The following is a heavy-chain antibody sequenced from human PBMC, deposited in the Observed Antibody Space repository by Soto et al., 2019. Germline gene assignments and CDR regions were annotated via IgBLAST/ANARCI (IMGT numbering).Heavy chain of an antibody. Sequence: QVQLQESGPGLVKPSGTLSLTCAVSGGSISSSNWWSWVRQPPGKGLEWIGEIYHSGSTNYNPSLKSRGTISVDKSKNQFSLKLSSVTAADTAVYYCARSEQLVRVGYYYYGMDVWGQGTTVTVSS. CDR2: IYHSGST. D-gene: IGHD6-6*01. CDR3: ARSEQLVRVGYYYYGMDV. J-gene: IGHJ6*02. CDR1: GGSISSSNW. V-gene: IGHV4-4*02.